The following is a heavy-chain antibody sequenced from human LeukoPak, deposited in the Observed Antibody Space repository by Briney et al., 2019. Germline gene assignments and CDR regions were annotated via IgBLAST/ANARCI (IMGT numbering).Heavy chain of an antibody. Sequence: GGSLRISCAASGFTFSSYSMNWVRQAPGKGLEWVSSISSSSSYIYYADSVKGRFTVSRDHAKNSLYLQMNSLRAEDTAVYFCARGLTDYGGNPGSVYYSDYWGQGTLVTVSS. J-gene: IGHJ4*02. CDR3: ARGLTDYGGNPGSVYYSDY. D-gene: IGHD4-17*01. V-gene: IGHV3-21*01. CDR1: GFTFSSYS. CDR2: ISSSSSYI.